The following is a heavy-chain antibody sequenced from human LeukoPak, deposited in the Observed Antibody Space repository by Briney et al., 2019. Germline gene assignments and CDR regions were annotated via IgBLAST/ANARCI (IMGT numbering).Heavy chain of an antibody. D-gene: IGHD3-10*01. V-gene: IGHV1-46*01. CDR2: INPSGGST. CDR1: GYTFTSYY. Sequence: ASVKVSCKASGYTFTSYYMHWVRQAPGQGLEWMGIINPSGGSTSYAQKFQGRVTMTRDMSTSTDYMELSSLRSEDTAVYYCARARIADYYGSGSYVRPLNWFDPWGQGTLVTVSS. CDR3: ARARIADYYGSGSYVRPLNWFDP. J-gene: IGHJ5*02.